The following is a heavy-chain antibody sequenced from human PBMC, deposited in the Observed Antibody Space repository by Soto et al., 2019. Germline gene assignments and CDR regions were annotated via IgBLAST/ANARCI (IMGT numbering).Heavy chain of an antibody. D-gene: IGHD3-3*01. Sequence: SETLSLTCTVSGDSISKYYRSWIRQPPGKGLEWIGYIYYSESPSYSETASYNPSLKSRVTISVDTANNQFSLRLTSVTAADTAVYYCARGWFWSGSFNWFDPWGQGTLVTVSS. V-gene: IGHV4-59*05. CDR3: ARGWFWSGSFNWFDP. CDR1: GDSISKYY. CDR2: IYYSESPSY. J-gene: IGHJ5*02.